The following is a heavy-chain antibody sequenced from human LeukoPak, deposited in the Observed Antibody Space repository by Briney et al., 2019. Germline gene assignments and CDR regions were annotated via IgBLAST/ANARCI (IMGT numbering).Heavy chain of an antibody. J-gene: IGHJ4*02. CDR1: GYTFTSYF. D-gene: IGHD1-26*01. CDR3: ARVLYSGSYQYYFDY. V-gene: IGHV1-46*01. Sequence: ASVKVSCKASGYTFTSYFMHWVRQAPGQGLEWMGIINPSGGSTSYAQKFQGRVTMTRDTSTSTAYMELRSLRSDDTAVYYCARVLYSGSYQYYFDYWGQGTLVTVSS. CDR2: INPSGGST.